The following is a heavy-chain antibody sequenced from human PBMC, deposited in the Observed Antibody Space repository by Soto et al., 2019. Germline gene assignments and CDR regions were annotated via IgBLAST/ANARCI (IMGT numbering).Heavy chain of an antibody. Sequence: SETLSLTCTVSGGSISSGGYYWSWIRQHPGKGLEWIGYMYYSGSTYYNPSLKSRITMSVDTSKNQFSLKLSSVTAADTAVYYCARYSGSADFDFWGQGTLVTVSS. D-gene: IGHD6-6*01. CDR2: MYYSGST. CDR1: GGSISSGGYY. J-gene: IGHJ4*02. CDR3: ARYSGSADFDF. V-gene: IGHV4-31*03.